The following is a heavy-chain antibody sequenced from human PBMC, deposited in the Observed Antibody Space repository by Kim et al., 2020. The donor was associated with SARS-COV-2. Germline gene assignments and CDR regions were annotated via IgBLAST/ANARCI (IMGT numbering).Heavy chain of an antibody. CDR2: LYSGGDT. CDR3: GRTDYGDNYYFDY. Sequence: GGSLRLSCAASGFIVGTNYMTWVRQAPGKGLEWVSVLYSGGDTYYADSVKGRFTISRDNSKNTLYLQMNSLRAEDTAVYYCGRTDYGDNYYFDYWGQGTLVTVSS. CDR1: GFIVGTNY. D-gene: IGHD4-17*01. J-gene: IGHJ4*02. V-gene: IGHV3-66*01.